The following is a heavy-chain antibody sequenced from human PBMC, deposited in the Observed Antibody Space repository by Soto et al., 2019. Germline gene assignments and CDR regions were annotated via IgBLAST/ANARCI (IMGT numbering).Heavy chain of an antibody. Sequence: QVQRQQTGAGLLKPSETLSLTCVVSGGSFTGSYWSWIRQPPGKGLEWLGEINHSGSTNYKSSLRSRLTISADTSKNQFSLKLSSVPAADTAVYYCARSYTGSKLDYWGQGTPVTVSS. CDR3: ARSYTGSKLDY. CDR1: GGSFTGSY. D-gene: IGHD2-8*02. J-gene: IGHJ4*02. V-gene: IGHV4-34*02. CDR2: INHSGST.